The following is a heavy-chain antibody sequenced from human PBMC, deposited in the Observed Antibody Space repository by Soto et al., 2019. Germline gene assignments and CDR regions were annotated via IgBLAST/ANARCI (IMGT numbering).Heavy chain of an antibody. CDR2: MNPNSGNT. Sequence: QVQLVQSGAEVKKPGASVKVSCKASGYTFTNYDINWVRQATGQGLEWMGWMNPNSGNTGYSQKFQGRVTMTRNTSISTAYMELSSLRSEDTAVYYCARAPSLTIFGVVIIDYYGMDVWGQGTTVTVSS. V-gene: IGHV1-8*01. CDR1: GYTFTNYD. CDR3: ARAPSLTIFGVVIIDYYGMDV. J-gene: IGHJ6*02. D-gene: IGHD3-3*01.